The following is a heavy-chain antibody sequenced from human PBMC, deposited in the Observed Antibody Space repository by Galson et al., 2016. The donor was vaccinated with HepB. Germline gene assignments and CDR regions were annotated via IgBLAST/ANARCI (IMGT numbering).Heavy chain of an antibody. CDR3: VKEFVATGAVVGDY. D-gene: IGHD2-21*01. V-gene: IGHV3-23*01. Sequence: SLRLSCAASGLTFSTYAMGWVRQAPGKGLEWVSAISNSGGITYYADSVKGRFTISRDNSKDTLYLQMNSLRVEDTALYYCVKEFVATGAVVGDYWGQGTLVSVSS. J-gene: IGHJ4*02. CDR1: GLTFSTYA. CDR2: ISNSGGIT.